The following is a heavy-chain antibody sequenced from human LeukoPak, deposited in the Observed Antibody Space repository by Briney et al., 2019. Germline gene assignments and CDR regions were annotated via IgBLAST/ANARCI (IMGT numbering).Heavy chain of an antibody. CDR1: GVSISSYY. D-gene: IGHD6-13*01. CDR2: IYYSGST. Sequence: PSETLSLTCTVSGVSISSYYWSWIRQPPGKGLEWIGHIYYSGSTNYNPSLKSRVTISVDTSNNQFSLKLGSVTTADTAVYYCARAGTPGIAAAGSWRYWGQGTLVTVSS. V-gene: IGHV4-59*01. CDR3: ARAGTPGIAAAGSWRY. J-gene: IGHJ4*02.